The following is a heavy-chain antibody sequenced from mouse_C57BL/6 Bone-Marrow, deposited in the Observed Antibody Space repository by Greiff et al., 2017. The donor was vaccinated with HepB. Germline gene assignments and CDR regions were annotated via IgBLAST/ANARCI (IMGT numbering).Heavy chain of an antibody. CDR2: ISGGGGNT. J-gene: IGHJ3*01. CDR3: ARNWDRFSY. V-gene: IGHV5-9*01. CDR1: GFNFSSYT. Sequence: EVKVVESGGGLVKPGGSLKLSCAASGFNFSSYTMSWVRQTPEKWLEWVATISGGGGNTYYPDSVKGRVTISRDKAKNTLYLHMSSLRSEDTALYYCARNWDRFSYWGQATLVTVSA. D-gene: IGHD4-1*01.